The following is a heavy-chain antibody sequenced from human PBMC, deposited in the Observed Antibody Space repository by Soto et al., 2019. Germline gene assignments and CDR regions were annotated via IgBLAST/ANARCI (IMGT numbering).Heavy chain of an antibody. V-gene: IGHV1-46*01. CDR3: SREGSYYFDNRLDS. D-gene: IGHD3-22*01. CDR2: INPTGGST. Sequence: QVQLVQSGAEVRKPGASVKVSCKAAGYTFTNQYIHWVRQAPGQGLEWMGIINPTGGSTTYAQKIPGRISMTGDTPASTVYMDLSSLRSEDTAVYYCSREGSYYFDNRLDSWGPGTLVTVSS. CDR1: GYTFTNQY. J-gene: IGHJ4*02.